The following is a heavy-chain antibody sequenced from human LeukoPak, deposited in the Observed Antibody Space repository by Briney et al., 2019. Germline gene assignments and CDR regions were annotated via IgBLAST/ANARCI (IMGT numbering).Heavy chain of an antibody. Sequence: GGSLRLPCAASGFTFTSYSMNWVRQAPGKGLEWVSYIRSSSSIISYADSVKGRFTISSDNAKNSLYLQMNSLRDEDTAVYYCARDDNWVFDSWGQGTLVTVSS. J-gene: IGHJ4*02. D-gene: IGHD3-16*01. V-gene: IGHV3-48*02. CDR3: ARDDNWVFDS. CDR1: GFTFTSYS. CDR2: IRSSSSII.